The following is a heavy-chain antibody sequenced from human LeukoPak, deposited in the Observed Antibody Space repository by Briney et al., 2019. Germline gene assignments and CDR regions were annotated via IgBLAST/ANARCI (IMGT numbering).Heavy chain of an antibody. J-gene: IGHJ4*02. CDR3: AKEIDTSGYSPFDY. V-gene: IGHV3-30*02. CDR2: IRYDGSNK. D-gene: IGHD3-22*01. CDR1: GFTFSHYG. Sequence: GGSLRLSCAASGFTFSHYGMLWVRQAPGKGLEWVAFIRYDGSNKYYVDSVRGRFTISRDNSKNTLYLQMNSLRAEDTAVYYCAKEIDTSGYSPFDYWGQGTLVTVSS.